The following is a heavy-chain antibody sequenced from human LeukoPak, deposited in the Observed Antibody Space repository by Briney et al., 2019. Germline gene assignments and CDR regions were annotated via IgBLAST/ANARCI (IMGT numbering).Heavy chain of an antibody. Sequence: GASVKVSCKASGYTFTSCYMHWVRQAPGQGLEWMGIINPSGGSTSYAQKFQGRVTMTRDTSTSTVYMELSSLRSEDTAVYYCARDVEGLAYCGGDCYPGNWFDPWGQGTLVTVSS. V-gene: IGHV1-46*01. CDR3: ARDVEGLAYCGGDCYPGNWFDP. CDR1: GYTFTSCY. J-gene: IGHJ5*02. D-gene: IGHD2-21*02. CDR2: INPSGGST.